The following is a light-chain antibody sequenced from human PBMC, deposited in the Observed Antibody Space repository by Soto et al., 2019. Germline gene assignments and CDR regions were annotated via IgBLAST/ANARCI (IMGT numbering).Light chain of an antibody. J-gene: IGLJ1*01. CDR3: CSFADFTYV. CDR2: EVT. CDR1: GSDIGSYDL. Sequence: QSVLTQPASVSVSPGQSITISCTGTGSDIGSYDLVSWYQQHPGTAPKLIIYEVTKRPSGVSTRFSGSKSGNTASLTISGLQAVDEADYYCCSFADFTYVFGTGTKVTVL. V-gene: IGLV2-23*02.